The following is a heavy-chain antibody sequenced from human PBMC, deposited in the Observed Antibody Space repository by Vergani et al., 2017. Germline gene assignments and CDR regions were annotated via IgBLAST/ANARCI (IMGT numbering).Heavy chain of an antibody. CDR2: INPNSGGT. CDR1: GYTFTGYY. J-gene: IGHJ4*02. Sequence: QVQLVQSGAEVKKPGASVKVSCKASGYTFTGYYMHWVRQAPGQGLEWMGWINPNSGGTNNAQKFQGRVTMTRDTSIRTAYMALSRLRSDDTAVYYCARAREKYYDFWSGYEYWGQGTLVTVSS. V-gene: IGHV1-2*02. CDR3: ARAREKYYDFWSGYEY. D-gene: IGHD3-3*01.